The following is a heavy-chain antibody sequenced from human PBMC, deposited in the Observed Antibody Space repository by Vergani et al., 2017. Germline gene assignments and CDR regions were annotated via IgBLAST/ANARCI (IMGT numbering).Heavy chain of an antibody. CDR1: GGTFSSYA. V-gene: IGHV1-18*01. Sequence: VKLVKSGAEVKKPGSSVKVSCKASGGTFSSYAISWVRQAPGQGLEWMGGISAYNGNTNYAQKLQGRVTMTTDTSTSTAYMELRSLRSDDTAVYYCARYLGTRYYYGMDVWGQGTTVTVSS. CDR3: ARYLGTRYYYGMDV. J-gene: IGHJ6*02. D-gene: IGHD1-1*01. CDR2: ISAYNGNT.